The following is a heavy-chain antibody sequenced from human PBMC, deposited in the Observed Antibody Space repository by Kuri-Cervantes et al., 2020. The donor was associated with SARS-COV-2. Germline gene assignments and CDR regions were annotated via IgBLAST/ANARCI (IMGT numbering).Heavy chain of an antibody. CDR1: GYTFSSNA. CDR3: ARDQDPIRFLAGYDY. Sequence: ASVKVSCKASGYTFSSNAIHWVRQAPGQRLEWMGWISAYNGNTNYAQKLQGRVTMTTDTSTSTAYMELRSLRSDDTAVYYCARDQDPIRFLAGYDYCGQGILVIASS. V-gene: IGHV1-18*01. J-gene: IGHJ4*02. D-gene: IGHD3-3*01. CDR2: ISAYNGNT.